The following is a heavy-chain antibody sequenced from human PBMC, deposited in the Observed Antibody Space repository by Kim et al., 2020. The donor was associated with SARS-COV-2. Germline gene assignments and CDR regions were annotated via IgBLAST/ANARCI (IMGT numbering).Heavy chain of an antibody. J-gene: IGHJ5*02. CDR2: ISSSSSYI. CDR1: GFTFSSYS. Sequence: GGSLRLSCAASGFTFSSYSMNWVRQAPGKGLEWVSSISSSSSYIYYADSVKGRFTISRDNAKNSLYLQMNSLRAEDTAVYYCARGGSGWYYSLGLSHNWFDPWGQGTLVTVSS. D-gene: IGHD6-19*01. CDR3: ARGGSGWYYSLGLSHNWFDP. V-gene: IGHV3-21*01.